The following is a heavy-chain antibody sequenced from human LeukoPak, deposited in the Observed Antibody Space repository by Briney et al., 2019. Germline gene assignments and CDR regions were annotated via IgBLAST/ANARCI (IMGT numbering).Heavy chain of an antibody. CDR1: GFTFSNYA. Sequence: GGSLRLSCAVSGFTFSNYAMSWVRQAPGKGLEWVSGISGSGGSTFYADSVKGRFTISRDNSKNTPYLQMNRLRVEATAIYYCAKDGSPFLASGNWDWGQGTLGTVSS. V-gene: IGHV3-23*01. CDR3: AKDGSPFLASGNWD. CDR2: ISGSGGST. J-gene: IGHJ4*02. D-gene: IGHD7-27*01.